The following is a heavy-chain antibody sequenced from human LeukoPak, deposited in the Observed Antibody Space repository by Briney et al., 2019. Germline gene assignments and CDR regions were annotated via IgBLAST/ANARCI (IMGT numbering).Heavy chain of an antibody. Sequence: GGSLRLSCAASGFTFSNYAMSWVRQAPGKGLEWVSAISGSGGSTYYADSVKGRFTISRDKSKNTLYLQMNSLRAEDTAVFYCAKGIYTPCYYYYGMDVWGQGTTVTVPS. CDR3: AKGIYTPCYYYYGMDV. CDR1: GFTFSNYA. V-gene: IGHV3-23*01. D-gene: IGHD2-15*01. J-gene: IGHJ6*02. CDR2: ISGSGGST.